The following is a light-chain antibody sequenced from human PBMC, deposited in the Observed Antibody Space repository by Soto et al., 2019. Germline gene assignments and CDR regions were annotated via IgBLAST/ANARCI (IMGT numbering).Light chain of an antibody. CDR2: AAS. CDR1: QSVNNN. V-gene: IGKV3-15*01. Sequence: EVVMTQSPVTLSVSPGERATLSCSASQSVNNNLAWYQQKPGQAPRLLIYAASTMATDIPARFTGSGSGTEFTLTISSLQSEDFAIYYCQQYDNWLYTFGQGTKLEIK. J-gene: IGKJ2*01. CDR3: QQYDNWLYT.